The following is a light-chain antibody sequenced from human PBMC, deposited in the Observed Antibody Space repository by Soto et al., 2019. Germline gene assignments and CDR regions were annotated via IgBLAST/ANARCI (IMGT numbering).Light chain of an antibody. Sequence: DIRMTQSPSTLSASVGDTVTITCRASESISSWLAWHQQKPGKAPNLLIYKASSLESGVPSRFSGRGSGTEFTLTISSLQPDVFAPYNCQHYNGDSMTFGQGTKLEIK. V-gene: IGKV1-5*03. CDR2: KAS. J-gene: IGKJ2*01. CDR1: ESISSW. CDR3: QHYNGDSMT.